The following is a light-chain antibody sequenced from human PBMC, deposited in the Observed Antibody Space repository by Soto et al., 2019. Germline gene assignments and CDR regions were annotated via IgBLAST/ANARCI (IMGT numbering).Light chain of an antibody. Sequence: QSALTQPPSASGSPGQSVTISCTGTSSDVGDYNYVSWYQQHPGKATKLMIYEVTKRPSGVPDRFAGSKSGNTASLTVSGLQAEDEADYYCSSYAGRNTVVFGGGTKLTVL. CDR1: SSDVGDYNY. CDR3: SSYAGRNTVV. CDR2: EVT. V-gene: IGLV2-8*01. J-gene: IGLJ2*01.